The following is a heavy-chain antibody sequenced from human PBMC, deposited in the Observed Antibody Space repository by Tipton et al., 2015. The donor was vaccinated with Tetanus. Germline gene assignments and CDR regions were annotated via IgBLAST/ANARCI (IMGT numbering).Heavy chain of an antibody. Sequence: SGLTFSSYWMSWVRQAPGKGLEWVANIKEDGSEKYYVDSVKGRFTMSRDNPKNSLFLQMNSLRAEDTAVYYCARDRGGAYDYWGQGTLVTVSS. V-gene: IGHV3-7*01. CDR3: ARDRGGAYDY. CDR2: IKEDGSEK. D-gene: IGHD4-23*01. CDR1: GLTFSSYW. J-gene: IGHJ4*02.